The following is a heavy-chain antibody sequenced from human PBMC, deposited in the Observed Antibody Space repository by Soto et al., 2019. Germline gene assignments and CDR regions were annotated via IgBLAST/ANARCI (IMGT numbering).Heavy chain of an antibody. CDR2: IYHSGST. J-gene: IGHJ4*02. CDR3: AREFGYSSGWYPDY. D-gene: IGHD6-19*01. Sequence: SETLSLTCAVSGYSISSGYYWGWIRQPPGKGLEWIGSIYHSGSTYYNPSLKSRVTISVDTSKNQFSLKLSSVTAADTAVYYCAREFGYSSGWYPDYWGQGTLVTVS. CDR1: GYSISSGYY. V-gene: IGHV4-38-2*02.